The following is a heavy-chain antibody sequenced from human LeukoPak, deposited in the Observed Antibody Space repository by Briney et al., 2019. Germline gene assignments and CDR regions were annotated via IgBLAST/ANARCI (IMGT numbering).Heavy chain of an antibody. J-gene: IGHJ3*02. CDR3: ARESGGYCSSTSCDDAFDI. Sequence: GGSLRLSCAGSGFTFNNYPISWVRQTPGKGLEWVSSISSSSSYIYYADSVKGRFTISRDNAKNSLYLQMNSLRAEDTAVYYCARESGGYCSSTSCDDAFDIWGQGTMVTVSS. CDR1: GFTFNNYP. V-gene: IGHV3-21*01. D-gene: IGHD2-2*01. CDR2: ISSSSSYI.